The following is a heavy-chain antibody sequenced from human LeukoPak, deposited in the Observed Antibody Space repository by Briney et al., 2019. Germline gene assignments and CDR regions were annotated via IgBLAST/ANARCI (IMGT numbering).Heavy chain of an antibody. V-gene: IGHV1-46*01. CDR1: GYTFTSYY. Sequence: ASVKVSCKASGYTFTSYYMHWVRQAPGQGLEWMGISNPSGGSTSYAQKFQGRVTMTRDTSTSTVYMELSSLRSEDTAVYYCARDQLAVAGIHYYYGMDVWGQGTTVTVSS. J-gene: IGHJ6*02. CDR3: ARDQLAVAGIHYYYGMDV. CDR2: SNPSGGST. D-gene: IGHD6-19*01.